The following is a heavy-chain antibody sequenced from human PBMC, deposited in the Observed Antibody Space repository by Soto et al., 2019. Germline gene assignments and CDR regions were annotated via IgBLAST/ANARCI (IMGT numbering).Heavy chain of an antibody. CDR3: ARGRSFSYDSTPPPMFDP. CDR1: GYTFTDYY. Sequence: ASVKVSCKASGYTFTDYYIQWVRQAPGQGLEYMGWISPKSGGEAHAQKFRGRVTMTRDTSVNSAYLHLSSLTSDDTAFYYCARGRSFSYDSTPPPMFDPWGQGTLVTVSS. D-gene: IGHD3-10*01. CDR2: ISPKSGGE. J-gene: IGHJ5*02. V-gene: IGHV1-2*02.